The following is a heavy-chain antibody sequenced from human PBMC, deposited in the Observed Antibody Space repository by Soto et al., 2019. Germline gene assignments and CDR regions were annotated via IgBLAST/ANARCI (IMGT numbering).Heavy chain of an antibody. V-gene: IGHV1-69*13. CDR2: IIPFFKAA. CDR1: GGTFSSHA. D-gene: IGHD3-16*01. Sequence: ASVKVSCKASGGTFSSHAISWVRQAPGQGLEWMGGIIPFFKAANYAQKFQGRATITADDSTSTAYMDLHSLRSEDTAVYYCARDVPLNYYDGTFSYYAMDVWGPGTTVTVSS. J-gene: IGHJ6*02. CDR3: ARDVPLNYYDGTFSYYAMDV.